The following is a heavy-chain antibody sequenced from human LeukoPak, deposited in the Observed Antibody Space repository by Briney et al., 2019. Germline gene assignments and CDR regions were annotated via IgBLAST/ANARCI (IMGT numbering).Heavy chain of an antibody. V-gene: IGHV3-7*01. D-gene: IGHD6-19*01. Sequence: PGGALRLSCAAPGFTFSSYWMSWVRQAPGKGLEWVANIKQDESEKYYVDSVKGRYTISRDNAKNSLYLQMNSLRAEDTAVYYCVRGGTSGWDWYFDLWGRGTLVTVSS. J-gene: IGHJ2*01. CDR1: GFTFSSYW. CDR3: VRGGTSGWDWYFDL. CDR2: IKQDESEK.